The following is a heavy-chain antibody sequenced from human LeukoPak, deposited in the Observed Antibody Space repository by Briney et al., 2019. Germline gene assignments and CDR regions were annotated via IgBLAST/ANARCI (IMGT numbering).Heavy chain of an antibody. Sequence: GASVKVSCKASGYTFTGYYMHWVRQAPGQGLEWMGRINPNSGGTNYAQKFQGRVTMTRDTSISTAYMELSRLTSADTAVYYCARDELWNGYYSVNYNYYGMDVWGQGTTVTVSS. V-gene: IGHV1-2*06. CDR1: GYTFTGYY. CDR3: ARDELWNGYYSVNYNYYGMDV. D-gene: IGHD3-3*01. J-gene: IGHJ6*02. CDR2: INPNSGGT.